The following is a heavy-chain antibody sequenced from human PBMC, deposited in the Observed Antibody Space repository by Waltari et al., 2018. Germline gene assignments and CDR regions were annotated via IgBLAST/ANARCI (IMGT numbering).Heavy chain of an antibody. CDR3: AKSGSSGGYFDY. CDR2: ISYDGSNK. V-gene: IGHV3-30*18. CDR1: GFTFSSSG. J-gene: IGHJ4*02. D-gene: IGHD3-10*01. Sequence: QVQLVESGGGVVQPGRSLRLSCAASGFTFSSSGMHWVRQAPGKGLEWVAVISYDGSNKYYADSVKGRFTISRDNSKNTLYLQMNSLRAEDTAVYYCAKSGSSGGYFDYWGQGTLVTVSS.